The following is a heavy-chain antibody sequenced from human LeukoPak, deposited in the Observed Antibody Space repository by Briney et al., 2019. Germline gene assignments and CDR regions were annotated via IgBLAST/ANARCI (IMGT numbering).Heavy chain of an antibody. CDR3: ARGPTYYYDSSGYSSDFDY. J-gene: IGHJ4*02. D-gene: IGHD3-22*01. Sequence: PGGSLRLSCAASGFTFSSYWMQWVRQAPGKGLVWVSRINSDGSSTSYADSVKGRFTISRDNAKNTLYLQMNSPRAEDTAVYYCARGPTYYYDSSGYSSDFDYWGQGTLVTVSS. CDR1: GFTFSSYW. CDR2: INSDGSST. V-gene: IGHV3-74*01.